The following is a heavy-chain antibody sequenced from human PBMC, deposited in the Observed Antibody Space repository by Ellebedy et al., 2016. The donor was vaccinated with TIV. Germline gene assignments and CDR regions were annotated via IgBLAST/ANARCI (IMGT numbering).Heavy chain of an antibody. V-gene: IGHV4-38-2*02. J-gene: IGHJ3*02. CDR1: GYSISSGYY. CDR3: ARDWARVGAFDI. D-gene: IGHD3-16*01. CDR2: VFHSGST. Sequence: MPGGSLRLSCTVSGYSISSGYYWGWIRQPPGKGLESIGSVFHSGSTYYNPSLKSRVTISVDTSKNQFSLKLSSVTAADTAVYYCARDWARVGAFDIWGQGTMVTVSS.